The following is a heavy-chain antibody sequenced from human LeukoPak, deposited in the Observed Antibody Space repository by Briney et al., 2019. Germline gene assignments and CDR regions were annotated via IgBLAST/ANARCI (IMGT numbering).Heavy chain of an antibody. CDR1: AVSITSHDYY. Sequence: SQSLSLTCTVSAVSITSHDYYWSWIRQAPGKGLEWVGYTHNSGSTFYNPSLKSRFTISVDTSKNQFSLKVRSVTATDTAVYYCAREGHDFWCGSRGWFDPWGPGTLVTVSS. CDR2: THNSGST. J-gene: IGHJ5*02. CDR3: AREGHDFWCGSRGWFDP. V-gene: IGHV4-30-4*01. D-gene: IGHD3-3*01.